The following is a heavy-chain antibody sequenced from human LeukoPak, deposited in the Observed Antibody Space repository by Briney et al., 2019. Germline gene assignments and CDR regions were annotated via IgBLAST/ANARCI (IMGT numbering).Heavy chain of an antibody. CDR3: AKDDSLRFLEWFLDY. CDR2: IRYDGSNK. Sequence: PGGSLRLSCAASGFTFSSYGMHWVRQAPGKGLEWVAFIRYDGSNKYYADSVKGRFTISRDNSKNTLYLQMNSLRAEDTAVYYCAKDDSLRFLEWFLDYWGQGTLVTVSS. J-gene: IGHJ4*02. CDR1: GFTFSSYG. V-gene: IGHV3-30*02. D-gene: IGHD3-3*01.